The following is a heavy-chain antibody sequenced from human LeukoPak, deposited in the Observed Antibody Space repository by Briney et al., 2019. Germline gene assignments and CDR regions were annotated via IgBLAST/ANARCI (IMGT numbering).Heavy chain of an antibody. J-gene: IGHJ4*02. CDR2: ISGSGGST. CDR1: GFTFSSYA. V-gene: IGHV3-23*01. CDR3: AKVGTPPRWYYYDSSGYYSLDY. D-gene: IGHD3-22*01. Sequence: GGSLRLSCAASGFTFSSYAMSWVRQAPGKGLEWVSAISGSGGSTYYADSVKGRFTISRDNSKNTLYLQMNSLRAEDTAVYYCAKVGTPPRWYYYDSSGYYSLDYWGRGTLVTVSS.